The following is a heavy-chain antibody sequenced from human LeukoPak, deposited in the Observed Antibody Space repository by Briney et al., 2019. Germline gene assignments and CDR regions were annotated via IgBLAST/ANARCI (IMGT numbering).Heavy chain of an antibody. J-gene: IGHJ4*02. Sequence: SETLSLTCAVYGGSFSGYYWSWIRQPPGKGLEWIGEINHSGSTNYNPSLKSRVTISVDTSKNQFSLKLSSVTAADTAVYYCARGRIQLWLRVTNYCFDYWGQGTLVTVSS. CDR2: INHSGST. D-gene: IGHD5-18*01. CDR3: ARGRIQLWLRVTNYCFDY. CDR1: GGSFSGYY. V-gene: IGHV4-34*01.